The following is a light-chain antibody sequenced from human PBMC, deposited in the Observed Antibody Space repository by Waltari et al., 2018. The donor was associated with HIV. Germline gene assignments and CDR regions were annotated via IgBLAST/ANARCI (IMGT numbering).Light chain of an antibody. J-gene: IGLJ3*02. Sequence: QSVMTQPPSASATPGQTVTISCSGSSSNIGTKTVNWSQQLPGTAPKLLIYHNHQRPSGVPDRFSGSKSGTSASLAISGLQSEDEAAYYCAAWDVSLSGLWVFGGGTKLTVL. CDR3: AAWDVSLSGLWV. CDR1: SSNIGTKT. V-gene: IGLV1-44*01. CDR2: HNH.